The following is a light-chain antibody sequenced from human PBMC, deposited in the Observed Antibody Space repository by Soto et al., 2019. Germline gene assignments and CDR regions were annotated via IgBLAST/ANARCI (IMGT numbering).Light chain of an antibody. CDR3: QQYYTTIT. CDR2: WAS. CDR1: QNVLYSFNNKNY. Sequence: DIVMTQSPDSLAVSLGERATINCKSSQNVLYSFNNKNYLAWYQQKPGQPPKLLIYWASTRESGVPDRFSGSGSGTDFPLTISSLQAEDVAVYYCQQYYTTITFGQGTRLEIK. J-gene: IGKJ5*01. V-gene: IGKV4-1*01.